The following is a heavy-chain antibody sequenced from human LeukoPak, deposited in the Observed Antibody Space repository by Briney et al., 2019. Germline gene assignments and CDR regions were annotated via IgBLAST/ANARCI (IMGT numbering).Heavy chain of an antibody. V-gene: IGHV4-39*01. CDR3: AGRVEQIAALHY. Sequence: SETLSLTCTVSGGSISSCLYFWGWIRQPPGKGLEWIGSIYYTGSTYYNPSLKSRVTISVDTSKNQFSLKLSSVTAADTGVYYCAGRVEQIAALHYWGQGTLLTVSS. J-gene: IGHJ4*02. CDR2: IYYTGST. D-gene: IGHD6-25*01. CDR1: GGSISSCLYF.